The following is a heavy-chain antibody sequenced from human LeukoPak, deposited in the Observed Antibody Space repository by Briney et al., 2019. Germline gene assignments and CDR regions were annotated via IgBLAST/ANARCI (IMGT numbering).Heavy chain of an antibody. V-gene: IGHV6-1*01. J-gene: IGHJ4*02. D-gene: IGHD1-26*01. Sequence: SHTLSLTCAISGDSVSSNTVGWNWIRQSPSRGLEWLGRTYYRSKWFNDYAVSVKSRITINPDTSKNQFSLQLNSVTPKDTAVYYCARYSGIVRDFDYWGQGTLVTVSS. CDR1: GDSVSSNTVG. CDR3: ARYSGIVRDFDY. CDR2: TYYRSKWFN.